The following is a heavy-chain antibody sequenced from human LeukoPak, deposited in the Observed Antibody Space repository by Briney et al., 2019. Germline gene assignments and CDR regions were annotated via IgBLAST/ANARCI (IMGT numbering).Heavy chain of an antibody. CDR2: IIPIFGTA. V-gene: IGHV1-69*01. CDR1: GGTFSSYA. D-gene: IGHD2-15*01. CDR3: ARDVGYCSGGSCYPEQV. Sequence: ASVKVSCKASGGTFSSYAISWVRQAPGQGLEWMGGIIPIFGTANYAQKFQGRVTITADESTGTAYMELSSLRSEDTAVYYCARDVGYCSGGSCYPEQVWGQGTLVTVSS. J-gene: IGHJ4*02.